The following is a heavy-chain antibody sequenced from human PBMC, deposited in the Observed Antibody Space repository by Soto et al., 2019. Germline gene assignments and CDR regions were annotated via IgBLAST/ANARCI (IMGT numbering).Heavy chain of an antibody. D-gene: IGHD3-10*01. V-gene: IGHV1-3*01. J-gene: IGHJ6*03. CDR2: INAGNGNT. Sequence: GASVKVSCKASGYTFTIYAMHWVRQAPGQRLEWMGWINAGNGNTKYSQKFQGRVTITRDTSASTAYMELSSLRSEDTAVYYCARSSPPNMVRGFVSDSYLDVWGEGTTVTVSS. CDR3: ARSSPPNMVRGFVSDSYLDV. CDR1: GYTFTIYA.